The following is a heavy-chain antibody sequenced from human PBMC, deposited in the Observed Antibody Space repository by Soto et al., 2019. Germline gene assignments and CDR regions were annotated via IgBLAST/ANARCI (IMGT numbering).Heavy chain of an antibody. CDR1: GGTFGTYT. CDR3: ARDTTY. CDR2: IIPYLDIT. V-gene: IGHV1-69*02. J-gene: IGHJ4*02. Sequence: QVQLVQSGAEVKQPGSSVKVSCKASGGTFGTYTISWVRQAPGQGLEWMGRIIPYLDITDYAQKFQGRFTIAADKSTTTAYMELNRLRSEDTAVYFCARDTTYWGQGTLFTVS. D-gene: IGHD5-18*01.